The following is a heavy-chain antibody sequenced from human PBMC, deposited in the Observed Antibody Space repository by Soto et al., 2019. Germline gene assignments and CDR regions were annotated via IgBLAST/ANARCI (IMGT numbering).Heavy chain of an antibody. CDR1: GFTFSDHY. D-gene: IGHD1-1*01. CDR2: SSNSGSFT. J-gene: IGHJ4*02. CDR3: VRSGDNYNLLDY. V-gene: IGHV3-11*06. Sequence: LRLSCAASGFTFSDHYMSWIRQAPGKGLEWIGYSSNSGSFTRYADSVKGRFSTSRDNAKNSLYLQINSLRGDDTAIYYCVRSGDNYNLLDYWGQGTPVTVSS.